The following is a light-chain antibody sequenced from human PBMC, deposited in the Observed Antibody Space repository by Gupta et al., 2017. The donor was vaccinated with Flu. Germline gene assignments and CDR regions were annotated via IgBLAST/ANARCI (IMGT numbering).Light chain of an antibody. CDR2: DVI. J-gene: IGLJ1*01. V-gene: IGLV2-11*01. CDR1: STDISGYDS. Sequence: SALSQLRSASGSLGESVTISCTGSSTDISGYDSVSWYQQHPGKAPKFMIYDVIIRPSGVHDRFSGSRSDNTASLTISGLQTEDEADYYCCAYAGSYTYVFGSGTKVTVL. CDR3: CAYAGSYTYV.